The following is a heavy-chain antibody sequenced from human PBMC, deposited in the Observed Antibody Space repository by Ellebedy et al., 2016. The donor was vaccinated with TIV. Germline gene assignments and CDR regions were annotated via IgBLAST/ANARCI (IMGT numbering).Heavy chain of an antibody. D-gene: IGHD3-9*01. J-gene: IGHJ4*02. Sequence: GSLRLSXTVSGGSISSYYWSWIRQPPGKGLEWIGYIYYSGSTNYNPSLNSRVTISLDTSKNQFSLKLSSVTAADTAVYYCARTEILTDYLSVSGFDDWGQGTLVTVSS. CDR1: GGSISSYY. CDR2: IYYSGST. CDR3: ARTEILTDYLSVSGFDD. V-gene: IGHV4-59*01.